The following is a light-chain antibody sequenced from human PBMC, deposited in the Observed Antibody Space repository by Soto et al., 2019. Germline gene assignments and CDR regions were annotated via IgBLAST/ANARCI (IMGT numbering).Light chain of an antibody. CDR2: NAS. J-gene: IGKJ1*01. CDR1: QTIDSW. CDR3: QQYNSYGWT. Sequence: DIQVTQSPSTLSSSVGDRVTITCRASQTIDSWLAWYQQRPGKPPKLLIYNASSLESGVPSRFSGSGSGTEFTLTISSLQPDDFATYYCQQYNSYGWTFGQGTKVDIK. V-gene: IGKV1-5*03.